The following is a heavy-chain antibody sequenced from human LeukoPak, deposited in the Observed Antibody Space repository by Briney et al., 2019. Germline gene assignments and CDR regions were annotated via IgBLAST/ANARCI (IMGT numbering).Heavy chain of an antibody. J-gene: IGHJ4*02. D-gene: IGHD6-13*01. V-gene: IGHV3-49*04. Sequence: GGSLRLSCTASGFTFGDYAMSWVRQAPGKGLEWVGFIRSKAYGGTTEYAASVKGRFTISRDDSKSIAYLQMNSLKTEDTAVYYCTRDLEVAAAGSWGYWGQGTLVTVSS. CDR3: TRDLEVAAAGSWGY. CDR1: GFTFGDYA. CDR2: IRSKAYGGTT.